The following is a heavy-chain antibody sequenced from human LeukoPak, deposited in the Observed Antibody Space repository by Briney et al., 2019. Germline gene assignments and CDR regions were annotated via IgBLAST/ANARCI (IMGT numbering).Heavy chain of an antibody. D-gene: IGHD2-15*01. CDR1: GYTFTDYY. V-gene: IGHV1-2*02. CDR2: INPNRGGT. CDR3: ARDGGGWRNYYYYYGMDV. Sequence: GASVKVSCKASGYTFTDYYINWIRQAPGQGLEWMGWINPNRGGTSYAQNFQGRVTMTRDTSISTAYMELSRLRSDDTAVYYCARDGGGWRNYYYYYGMDVWGQGTTVTVSS. J-gene: IGHJ6*02.